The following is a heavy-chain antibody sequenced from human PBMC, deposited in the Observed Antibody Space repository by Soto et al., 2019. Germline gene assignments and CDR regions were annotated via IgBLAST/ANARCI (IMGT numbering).Heavy chain of an antibody. CDR2: ISGSGGST. Sequence: PGGSLRLSCAASGFTFSSYAMSWVRQAPGKGLEWVSAISGSGGSTYYADSVKGRFTISRDNSKNTLYLQMNSLRAEDTAVYYCAKDKGGSSSTVKSPYFDYWGQGTLVTVSS. CDR3: AKDKGGSSSTVKSPYFDY. V-gene: IGHV3-23*01. CDR1: GFTFSSYA. D-gene: IGHD6-6*01. J-gene: IGHJ4*02.